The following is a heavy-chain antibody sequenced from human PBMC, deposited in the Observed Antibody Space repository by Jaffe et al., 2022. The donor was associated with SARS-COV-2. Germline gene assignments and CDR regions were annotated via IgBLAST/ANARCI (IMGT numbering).Heavy chain of an antibody. V-gene: IGHV5-51*01. J-gene: IGHJ5*02. CDR3: ARLAPYSGSYPGVWES. D-gene: IGHD1-26*01. CDR2: IYPGDSDT. Sequence: EVQLVQSGAEMKKPGESLKISCKGSGYSFATYWIGWVRQMPGKGLEWMGIIYPGDSDTRYSPSFQGQVTISADKSISTAYLQWSSLKASDTAIYYCARLAPYSGSYPGVWESWGQGTLVTVSS. CDR1: GYSFATYW.